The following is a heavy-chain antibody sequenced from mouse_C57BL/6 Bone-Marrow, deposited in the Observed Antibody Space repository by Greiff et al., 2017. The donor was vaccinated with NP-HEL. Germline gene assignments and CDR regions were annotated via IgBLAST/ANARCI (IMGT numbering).Heavy chain of an antibody. Sequence: VQLKESGGDLVKPGGSLKLSCAASGFTFSSYGMSWVRQTPDKRLEWVATISSGGSYTYYPDNVKGRFTISRDNAKNNLYLQMSHLKSEDTAMYYCARDIDYGGAMDYWGQGTSVTVSS. CDR1: GFTFSSYG. J-gene: IGHJ4*01. V-gene: IGHV5-4*01. D-gene: IGHD2-4*01. CDR2: ISSGGSYT. CDR3: ARDIDYGGAMDY.